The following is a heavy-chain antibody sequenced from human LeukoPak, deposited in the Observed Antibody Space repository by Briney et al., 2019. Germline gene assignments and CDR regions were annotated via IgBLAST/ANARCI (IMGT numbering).Heavy chain of an antibody. CDR3: ARGVVPAALSRVGYYFDY. J-gene: IGHJ4*02. D-gene: IGHD2-2*01. Sequence: GGSLRLSCAASGFTFDDYGMSWVRQAPGKGLEWVSGINWNGGSTGYADSVKGRFTISRDNAKNSLYLQMNSLRAEDTALYYCARGVVPAALSRVGYYFDYWGQGTLVTVSS. CDR1: GFTFDDYG. V-gene: IGHV3-20*04. CDR2: INWNGGST.